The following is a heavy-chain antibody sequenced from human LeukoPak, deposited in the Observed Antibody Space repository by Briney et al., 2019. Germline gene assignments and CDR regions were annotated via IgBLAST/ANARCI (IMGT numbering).Heavy chain of an antibody. V-gene: IGHV4-34*01. CDR2: INHSGST. J-gene: IGHJ4*02. D-gene: IGHD4-11*01. CDR1: GGSFSGYY. CDR3: ARGLTTSIPPYYFDY. Sequence: TSETLSLTCAVYGGSFSGYYWSWIRQPPGKGLEWIGEINHSGSTNYNPSLKSRVTISVDTSKNQFSLKLSSVTAADTAVYYCARGLTTSIPPYYFDYWGQGTLVTVSS.